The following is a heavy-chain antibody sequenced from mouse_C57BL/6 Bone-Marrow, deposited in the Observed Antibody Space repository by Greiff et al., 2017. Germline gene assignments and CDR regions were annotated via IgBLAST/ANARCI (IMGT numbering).Heavy chain of an antibody. D-gene: IGHD2-2*01. CDR1: GFTFSSYA. V-gene: IGHV5-4*01. CDR2: ISDGGSYT. J-gene: IGHJ3*01. Sequence: VKLVESGGGLVKPGGSLKLSCAASGFTFSSYAMSWVRQTPEKRLEWVATISDGGSYTYYPDNVKGRFTISRDNAKNNLYLQMSHLKSEDTAMYYCARERGSTMVTTGFAYWGQGTLVTVSA. CDR3: ARERGSTMVTTGFAY.